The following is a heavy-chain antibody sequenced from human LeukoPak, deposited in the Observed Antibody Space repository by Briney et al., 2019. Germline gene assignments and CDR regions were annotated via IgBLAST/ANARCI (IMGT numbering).Heavy chain of an antibody. CDR3: AKHDFGDFTPSPYPT. CDR2: VTNNGGST. D-gene: IGHD4-17*01. Sequence: PGGSLRLSCAASGFTFSSYAMSWVRQAPGMGLEWVSTVTNNGGSTYCPDSVKGRFTISRDNSKNTLYLQMSSLRAEDTAVYYCAKHDFGDFTPSPYPTWGQEPWSPSPQ. CDR1: GFTFSSYA. J-gene: IGHJ5*01. V-gene: IGHV3-23*01.